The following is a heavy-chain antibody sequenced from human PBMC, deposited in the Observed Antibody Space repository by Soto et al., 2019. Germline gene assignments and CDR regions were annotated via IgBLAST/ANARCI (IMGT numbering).Heavy chain of an antibody. CDR2: ISWNSGGI. V-gene: IGHV3-9*01. D-gene: IGHD3-10*01. Sequence: EVQLVESGGGLVQPGRSLRLSCAASGFTFDDYAMNWVRQAPGKGLEWVSGISWNSGGIGYADAVKGRFTISRDNAKNSLDLQMNSLRAEDTALYYCAKDRSGSYGMDVWGRGTTVTVSS. CDR3: AKDRSGSYGMDV. J-gene: IGHJ6*02. CDR1: GFTFDDYA.